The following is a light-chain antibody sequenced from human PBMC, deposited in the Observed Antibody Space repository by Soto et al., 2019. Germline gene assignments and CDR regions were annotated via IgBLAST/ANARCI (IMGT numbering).Light chain of an antibody. Sequence: QSALTQPPSASGSHGQSVNISCTGTSSDVGATDYVSWYQQHPGKAPKLMIYEVSKRPSGVPDRFSGSKSGNTAYLAVSGLQVEDEADYYCISHAGDSKVFGTGTKVTVL. CDR3: ISHAGDSKV. CDR2: EVS. V-gene: IGLV2-8*01. CDR1: SSDVGATDY. J-gene: IGLJ1*01.